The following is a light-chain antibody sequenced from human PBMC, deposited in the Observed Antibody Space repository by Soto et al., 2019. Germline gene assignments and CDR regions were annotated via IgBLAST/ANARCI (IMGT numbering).Light chain of an antibody. Sequence: QSALTQPASVSGSPGQSITISCTGASSDVGDYKYVSWYQHHPGKAPKLMIYDVGNRPSGVSNRFSGSKSGNTASLTISGLQAEDEADYYCSSYTSSSTLVVFGGGTKVTVL. V-gene: IGLV2-14*03. J-gene: IGLJ2*01. CDR1: SSDVGDYKY. CDR3: SSYTSSSTLVV. CDR2: DVG.